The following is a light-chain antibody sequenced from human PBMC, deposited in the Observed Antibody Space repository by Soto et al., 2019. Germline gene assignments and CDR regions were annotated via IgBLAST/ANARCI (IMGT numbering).Light chain of an antibody. CDR1: SSDVGDYKY. Sequence: QSALTQPASVSGSPGQSITISCTGTSSDVGDYKYVSWYQHQSGKAPKLMIYEVSNRPSGVSNRFSGSKSGNTASLTISGLQAEDEADYYCTSYTSSSTLVFGGGTKLTVL. CDR2: EVS. J-gene: IGLJ7*01. CDR3: TSYTSSSTLV. V-gene: IGLV2-14*01.